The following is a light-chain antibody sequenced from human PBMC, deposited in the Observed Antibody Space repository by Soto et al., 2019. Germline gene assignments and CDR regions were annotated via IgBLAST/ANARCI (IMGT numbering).Light chain of an antibody. V-gene: IGKV3-20*01. J-gene: IGKJ1*01. CDR3: QQYGSSPVT. Sequence: EIVLTQSPGTLSLSPGERATLSCRASRSVSSSYLAWYQQKPGQAPRLLIYGASTRATGIPDRFSSSGSGTDFTLTISRLEPEDFAVYYCQQYGSSPVTFGQGTNVEIK. CDR2: GAS. CDR1: RSVSSSY.